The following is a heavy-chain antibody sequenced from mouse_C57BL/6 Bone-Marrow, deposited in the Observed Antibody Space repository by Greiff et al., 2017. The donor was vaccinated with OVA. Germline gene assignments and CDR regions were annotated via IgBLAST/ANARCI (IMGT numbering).Heavy chain of an antibody. J-gene: IGHJ2*01. CDR1: EYEFPSHD. CDR2: INSAGGST. V-gene: IGHV5-2*01. Sequence: EVHLVESGGGLVQPGESLKLSCESNEYEFPSHDMSWVRTTPEKRLGLVAAINSAGGSTYYPDTMERRFTFSRDNAKKTLYLQMSSLRSEDTALYYCARHSSMITTGDDYWGQGTTLTVSS. CDR3: ARHSSMITTGDDY. D-gene: IGHD2-4*01.